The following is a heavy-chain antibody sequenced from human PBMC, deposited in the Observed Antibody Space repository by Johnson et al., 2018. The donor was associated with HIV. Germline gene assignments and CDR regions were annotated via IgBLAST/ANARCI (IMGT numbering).Heavy chain of an antibody. CDR3: AKVGLVGGKEGVGAFDI. CDR2: IKQDGSEK. J-gene: IGHJ3*02. D-gene: IGHD1-26*01. V-gene: IGHV3-7*05. CDR1: GFTFSSYW. Sequence: VQLVESGGGLIQSGGSLRLSCVVSGFTFSSYWMSWVRQAPGKGLEWVANIKQDGSEKYYVDSVKGRFTISRDNAKNSLYLQMNSLRAEDTALDYCAKVGLVGGKEGVGAFDIWGQGTMVTVSS.